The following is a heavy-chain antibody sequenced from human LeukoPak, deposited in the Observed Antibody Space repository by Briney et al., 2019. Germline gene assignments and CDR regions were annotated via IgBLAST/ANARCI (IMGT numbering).Heavy chain of an antibody. CDR2: INPNVGST. V-gene: IGHV1-46*01. Sequence: ASVKVSCKASGYTFTSYYIHWVRQAPGQGLERTGKINPNVGSTIYAQRFKGRVTMTRDTSTSTVYMELSSLTSEDTAVFYCARDFQYETRGYYSPFGYWGQGTLVTVSS. J-gene: IGHJ4*02. D-gene: IGHD3-22*01. CDR1: GYTFTSYY. CDR3: ARDFQYETRGYYSPFGY.